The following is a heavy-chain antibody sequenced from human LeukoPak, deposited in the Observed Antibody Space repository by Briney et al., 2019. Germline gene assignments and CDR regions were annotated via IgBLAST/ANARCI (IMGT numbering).Heavy chain of an antibody. D-gene: IGHD6-13*01. V-gene: IGHV3-23*01. CDR3: AKELAAVGVPSFDS. J-gene: IGHJ4*02. CDR2: IRSTGSGT. CDR1: EFTFSSYA. Sequence: GGSLRLSCAASEFTFSSYAMSWVRQTPGKGPEWVSGIRSTGSGTYYADSVKGRFTISRDNSKNTLYLQMNSLRAEDTAVYYCAKELAAVGVPSFDSWGQGTLVTVSS.